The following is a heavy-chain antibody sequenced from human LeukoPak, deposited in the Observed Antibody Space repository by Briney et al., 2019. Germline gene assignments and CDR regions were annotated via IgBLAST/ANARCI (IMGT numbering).Heavy chain of an antibody. D-gene: IGHD1-26*01. Sequence: GGSLRLSCVASGFNVNYNYMTWVRQAPGKGLEWVTFIGFDGSKIYYADSVKDRFTISRDNSKNTLYLQMNSLGAEDTAVYYCAKTMGAIDHDYWGQGTLVTVSS. CDR1: GFNVNYNY. CDR3: AKTMGAIDHDY. V-gene: IGHV3-30*02. CDR2: IGFDGSKI. J-gene: IGHJ4*02.